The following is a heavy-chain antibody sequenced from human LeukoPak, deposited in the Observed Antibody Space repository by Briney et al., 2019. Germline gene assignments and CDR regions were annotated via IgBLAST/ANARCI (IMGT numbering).Heavy chain of an antibody. CDR2: IYYSGST. D-gene: IGHD3-10*01. CDR1: GGSISSSSYY. J-gene: IGHJ4*02. Sequence: PSETLSLTCTVSGGSISSSSYYWGWIRQPPGKGLEWIGSIYYSGSTYYNPSLKSRVTISVDTSKNQFSLKLSSVTAADTAVYYCARGQKYGSGSAPDYWGQGTLVTVSS. V-gene: IGHV4-39*07. CDR3: ARGQKYGSGSAPDY.